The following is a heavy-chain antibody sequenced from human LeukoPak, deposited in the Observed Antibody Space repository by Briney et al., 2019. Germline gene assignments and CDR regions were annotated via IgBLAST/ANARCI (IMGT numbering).Heavy chain of an antibody. D-gene: IGHD6-13*01. Sequence: GGSLRLSCAASGFTFSSYAMTWVRQAPGKGLEWVSTISGDGGSTYYADSVKGRFTISRDNSKNTLYLQMNSLRAEDTAVYYCARGPYSSSWYDYWGQGTLVTVSS. CDR3: ARGPYSSSWYDY. V-gene: IGHV3-23*01. CDR1: GFTFSSYA. J-gene: IGHJ4*02. CDR2: ISGDGGST.